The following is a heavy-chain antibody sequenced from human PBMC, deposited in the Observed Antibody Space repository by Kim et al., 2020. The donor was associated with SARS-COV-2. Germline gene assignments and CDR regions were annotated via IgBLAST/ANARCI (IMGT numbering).Heavy chain of an antibody. J-gene: IGHJ4*02. CDR1: GYTFTSYG. CDR3: ASGAYCGGDCYQLDY. Sequence: ASVKVSCKASGYTFTSYGISWVRQAPGQGLEWMGWISIYNGNTNYAQKLQGRVTMTTDTSTNTAYMELRSLRSDDTAVYYCASGAYCGGDCYQLDYWGQGTLVTVSS. CDR2: ISIYNGNT. D-gene: IGHD2-21*02. V-gene: IGHV1-18*01.